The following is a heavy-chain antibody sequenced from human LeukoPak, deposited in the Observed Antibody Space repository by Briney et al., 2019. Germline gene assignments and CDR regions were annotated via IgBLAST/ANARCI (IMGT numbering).Heavy chain of an antibody. CDR1: GFTFSSYS. CDR3: ARGWLAYYFDY. V-gene: IGHV3-21*01. D-gene: IGHD6-19*01. CDR2: ISTSSSYI. J-gene: IGHJ4*02. Sequence: GGSLRLSCAASGFTFSSYSMNWVRQAPGKGLEWVSCISTSSSYIYYADSVKGRFTTSRDNAKNSLYLQMNSLRAEDTAVYYCARGWLAYYFDYWGQGTLVTVSS.